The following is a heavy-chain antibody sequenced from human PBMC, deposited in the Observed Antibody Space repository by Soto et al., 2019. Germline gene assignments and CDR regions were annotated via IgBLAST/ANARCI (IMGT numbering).Heavy chain of an antibody. J-gene: IGHJ5*02. D-gene: IGHD3-9*01. CDR2: IYYSGST. Sequence: SETLSLTCTVSGGSISSYYWSWIRQPPGKGLEWIGYIYYSGSTNYNPSLKSRVTISVDTSKNQFSLKLSSVTAADTAVYYCARQYDILTGYYNWLDPWGQGTLVTVSS. CDR3: ARQYDILTGYYNWLDP. V-gene: IGHV4-59*08. CDR1: GGSISSYY.